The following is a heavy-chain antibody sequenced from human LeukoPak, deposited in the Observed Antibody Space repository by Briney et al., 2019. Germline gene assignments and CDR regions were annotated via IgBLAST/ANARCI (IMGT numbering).Heavy chain of an antibody. J-gene: IGHJ6*02. CDR1: GGSISSYY. CDR2: IYYSGST. Sequence: PETLSLTCTVSGGSISSYYWSWIRQPPGKGLEWIGYIYYSGSTNYNPSLKSRVTISVDTSKNQFSLKLTSVTAADTALFFCARGYDIDVWGQGTTVTVSS. V-gene: IGHV4-59*01. CDR3: ARGYDIDV.